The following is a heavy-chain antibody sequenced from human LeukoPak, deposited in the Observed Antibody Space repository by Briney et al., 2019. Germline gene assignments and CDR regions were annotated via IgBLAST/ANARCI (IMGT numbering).Heavy chain of an antibody. CDR3: AKCLPLFSSASDYMDV. J-gene: IGHJ6*03. V-gene: IGHV3-30-3*01. Sequence: GGSLRLSCAASGFTFSNYAMHWVRQAPGKGLEWVAVTSYDGINKYYADSVKGRFTISRDNSKNTVSLQMNSLRLEDTAVYYCAKCLPLFSSASDYMDVWGTGTTVIVSS. CDR2: TSYDGINK. CDR1: GFTFSNYA. D-gene: IGHD6-6*01.